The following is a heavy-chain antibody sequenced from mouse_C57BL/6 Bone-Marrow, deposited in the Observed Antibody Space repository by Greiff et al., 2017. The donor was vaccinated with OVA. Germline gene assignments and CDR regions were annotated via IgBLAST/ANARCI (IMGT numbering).Heavy chain of an antibody. Sequence: VQLQQSGPGLVQPSQSLSITCTVSGFSLTSYGVHWVRQSPGKGLEWLGVIWSGGSTDYNAAFISRLSISKDNSTSQVFFKMNSLQADDTAIYYCARKRDDYGGYFDVWGTGTTVTVSS. CDR3: ARKRDDYGGYFDV. CDR1: GFSLTSYG. D-gene: IGHD2-4*01. J-gene: IGHJ1*03. V-gene: IGHV2-2*01. CDR2: IWSGGST.